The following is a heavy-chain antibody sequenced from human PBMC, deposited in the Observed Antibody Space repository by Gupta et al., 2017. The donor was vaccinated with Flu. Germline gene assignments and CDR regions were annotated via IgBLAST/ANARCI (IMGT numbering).Heavy chain of an antibody. V-gene: IGHV3-48*03. Sequence: GFTFSSDEMNGVRQAPGKGLEWVSYISNSGSNGDDADSVTGRFSISRDKAKNSLYLDMRRLRVEDTAVYDGARGKYNWNNDGGQGTMVTVSS. D-gene: IGHD1-20*01. CDR2: ISNSGSNG. J-gene: IGHJ4*02. CDR1: GFTFSSDE. CDR3: ARGKYNWNND.